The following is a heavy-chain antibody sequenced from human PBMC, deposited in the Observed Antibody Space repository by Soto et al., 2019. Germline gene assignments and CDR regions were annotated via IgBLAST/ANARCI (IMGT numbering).Heavy chain of an antibody. CDR3: ARGVGYYYDSSGPFDY. J-gene: IGHJ4*02. V-gene: IGHV1-18*01. CDR1: GYTFTSYG. CDR2: ISAYNGNT. D-gene: IGHD3-22*01. Sequence: GASVKVSGKASGYTFTSYGISWVRQAPGQGLEWMGWISAYNGNTNYAQKLQGRVTMTTDTSTSTAYMELRSLRSDDTAVYYCARGVGYYYDSSGPFDYWGQGTLVTVSS.